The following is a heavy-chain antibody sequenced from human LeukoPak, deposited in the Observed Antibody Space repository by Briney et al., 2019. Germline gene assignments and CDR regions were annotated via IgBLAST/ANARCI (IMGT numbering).Heavy chain of an antibody. Sequence: PGGSLRLSCAASGFTVSSNYMSWVRQAPGKGLEWVSVIYSGGSTYYADSVKGRFTISRDNSKNTLYLQMNSLRAEDTAVYYCAKDEHSSGWYYFDYWGQGTLVTVSS. CDR1: GFTVSSNY. CDR2: IYSGGST. CDR3: AKDEHSSGWYYFDY. D-gene: IGHD6-19*01. J-gene: IGHJ4*02. V-gene: IGHV3-66*02.